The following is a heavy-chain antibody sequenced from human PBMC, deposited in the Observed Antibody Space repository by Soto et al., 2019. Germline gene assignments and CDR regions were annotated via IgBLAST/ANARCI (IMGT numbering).Heavy chain of an antibody. V-gene: IGHV3-48*02. CDR1: GFTFSSNS. CDR3: ARDRGYSYGFLWNWFDP. D-gene: IGHD5-18*01. Sequence: GGSLRLSCAASGFTFSSNSINWFRQAPGKGLEWVSYISSSSSTIYYADSVKVRFTISRDNAKNSLYLQMNSLRDEDTAVYYCARDRGYSYGFLWNWFDPWGQGT. CDR2: ISSSSSTI. J-gene: IGHJ5*02.